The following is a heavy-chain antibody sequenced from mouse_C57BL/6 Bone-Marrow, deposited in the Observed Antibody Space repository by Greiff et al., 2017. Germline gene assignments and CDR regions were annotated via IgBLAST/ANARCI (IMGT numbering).Heavy chain of an antibody. J-gene: IGHJ2*01. CDR3: TTYYYGSSYNY. D-gene: IGHD1-1*01. CDR1: GFNIKDYY. CDR2: IDPEDGDT. V-gene: IGHV14-1*01. Sequence: EVQLQQSGAELVRPGASVKLSCTASGFNIKDYYMHWVKQRPEQGLEWIGRIDPEDGDTEYAPKFQGKATMTADTSSNTAYLQLSSLTSEDTAVYYCTTYYYGSSYNYWGQGTTLTVSA.